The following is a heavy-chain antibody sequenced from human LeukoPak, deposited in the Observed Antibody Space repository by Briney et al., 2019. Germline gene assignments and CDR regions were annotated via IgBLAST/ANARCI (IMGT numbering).Heavy chain of an antibody. CDR3: ARDKDCSGGSCYSRYFDY. CDR2: ISAYNGNT. J-gene: IGHJ4*02. Sequence: ASVKVSCKASGYTFTSYGISWVRQAPGQGLEWMGWISAYNGNTNYAQKLQGRVTKTTDTSTSTAYMELRSLRSDDTAVYYCARDKDCSGGSCYSRYFDYWGQGTLVTVSS. D-gene: IGHD2-15*01. CDR1: GYTFTSYG. V-gene: IGHV1-18*01.